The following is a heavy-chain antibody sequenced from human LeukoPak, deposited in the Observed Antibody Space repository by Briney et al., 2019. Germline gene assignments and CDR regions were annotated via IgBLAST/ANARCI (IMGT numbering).Heavy chain of an antibody. CDR3: ARDLGYCSGGSCTEFIY. V-gene: IGHV1-3*01. J-gene: IGHJ4*02. D-gene: IGHD2-15*01. CDR1: GYTFTRYA. CDR2: INAGNGNT. Sequence: ASVKVSCKASGYTFTRYAMHWVRQAPGQRLEWMGWINAGNGNTKYSQKFQGRVTITRDTSASTAYMELSSLRSEDTAVYYCARDLGYCSGGSCTEFIYWGQGTLVTVSS.